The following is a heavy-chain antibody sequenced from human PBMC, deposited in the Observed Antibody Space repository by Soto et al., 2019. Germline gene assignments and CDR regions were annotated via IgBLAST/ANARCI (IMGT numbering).Heavy chain of an antibody. J-gene: IGHJ4*02. CDR3: ARVLGGYPNFDF. CDR1: GFTFSRYG. D-gene: IGHD3-22*01. CDR2: ITYDGSDK. V-gene: IGHV3-30-3*01. Sequence: GGSLRLCXAASGFTFSRYGLHWVRQAPGKGLEWVAFITYDGSDKFYADSVKGRFTISRDTSKNTLYLQMNSLRAEDTAVYYCARVLGGYPNFDFCGQGTLVTVPS.